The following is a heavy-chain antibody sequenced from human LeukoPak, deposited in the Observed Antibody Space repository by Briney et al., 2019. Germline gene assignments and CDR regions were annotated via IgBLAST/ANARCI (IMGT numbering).Heavy chain of an antibody. CDR3: AKEAPDILTHYYWGSQFDY. CDR2: ISGRGGDT. J-gene: IGHJ4*02. V-gene: IGHV3-23*01. CDR1: GFTFGNYA. Sequence: GGSLRLSCVGSGFTFGNYAMNWVRQAPGKGLEGVAAISGRGGDTFYADSVKGRFTFSRDNSKNKMFLQMNSLSAEDTALYYCAKEAPDILTHYYWGSQFDYWGQGTPVIVSS. D-gene: IGHD3-9*01.